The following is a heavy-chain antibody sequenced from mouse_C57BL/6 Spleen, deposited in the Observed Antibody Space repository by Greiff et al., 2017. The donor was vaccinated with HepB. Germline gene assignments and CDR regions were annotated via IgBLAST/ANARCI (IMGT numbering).Heavy chain of an antibody. V-gene: IGHV1-80*01. CDR2: IYPGDGDT. CDR3: ARLGYYSNYGAMDY. Sequence: VRLRRPGPGLLKPGASWRFSCKASGSPFGSSWMNGVRRRPGKGLGWIGQIYPGDGDTTYNGKFKGKATLTADKSSSTAYMQLSSLTSEDSAVYFCARLGYYSNYGAMDYWGQGTSVTVSS. J-gene: IGHJ4*01. CDR1: GSPFGSSW. D-gene: IGHD2-5*01.